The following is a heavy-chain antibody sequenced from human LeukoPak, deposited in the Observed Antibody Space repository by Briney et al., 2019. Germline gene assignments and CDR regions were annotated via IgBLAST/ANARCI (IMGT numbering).Heavy chain of an antibody. CDR2: ISSSGTYI. Sequence: GGSLRLSCAASGFTFSSYNLNWVRQAPGKGLEWVSSISSSGTYIYYADSVKGRFTISRDNAKNSLYLQMNSLRAEDTAVYYCAGGPESGRFDYWGQGALVTVSS. CDR1: GFTFSSYN. V-gene: IGHV3-21*01. CDR3: AGGPESGRFDY. J-gene: IGHJ4*02. D-gene: IGHD2-8*02.